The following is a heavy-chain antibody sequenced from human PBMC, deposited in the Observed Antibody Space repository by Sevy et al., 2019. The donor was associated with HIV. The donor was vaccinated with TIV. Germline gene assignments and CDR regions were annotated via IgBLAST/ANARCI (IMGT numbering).Heavy chain of an antibody. V-gene: IGHV1-69*13. J-gene: IGHJ6*02. D-gene: IGHD5-12*01. CDR3: ARSNPDGYNYSYYYGMDV. CDR2: IIPVFGSA. Sequence: ASVKVSCKASGDTFGNYAIAWVRQAPGQGLEWMGGIIPVFGSANSAQKFQDRVTITADVSTNTAYMELRSLTSEDTAVYYCARSNPDGYNYSYYYGMDVWGQGTTVTVSS. CDR1: GDTFGNYA.